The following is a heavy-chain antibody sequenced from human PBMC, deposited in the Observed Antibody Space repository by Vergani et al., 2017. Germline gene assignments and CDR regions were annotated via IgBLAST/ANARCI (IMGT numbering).Heavy chain of an antibody. Sequence: QVQLVQSGAEVKKPGSSVKVSCKASGGTFSTYAISWVRQAPGQGLEWMGWINTNTGNPTYAQGFTGRFVFSLDTSVSTAYLQISSLKAEDTAVYYCARAEAGGGLGNWGQGTLVTVSS. J-gene: IGHJ4*02. CDR2: INTNTGNP. CDR1: GGTFSTYA. CDR3: ARAEAGGGLGN. D-gene: IGHD3-16*01. V-gene: IGHV7-4-1*02.